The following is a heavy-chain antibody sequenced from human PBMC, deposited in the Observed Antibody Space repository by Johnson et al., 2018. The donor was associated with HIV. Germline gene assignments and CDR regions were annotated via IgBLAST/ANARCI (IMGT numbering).Heavy chain of an antibody. CDR3: ARSYCSGGSCRIHDAFDI. V-gene: IGHV3-20*04. D-gene: IGHD2-15*01. CDR1: GFTFDDYD. J-gene: IGHJ3*02. Sequence: VQLVESGGGSVQPGEYLTLSCAASGFTFDDYDMSWVRQAPGKGLEWVSGISWNGGSAAYADSVKGRFTISRDNAKNSLYLQMNTLRVEDTAFYYCARSYCSGGSCRIHDAFDIWGQGTMVTVSS. CDR2: ISWNGGSA.